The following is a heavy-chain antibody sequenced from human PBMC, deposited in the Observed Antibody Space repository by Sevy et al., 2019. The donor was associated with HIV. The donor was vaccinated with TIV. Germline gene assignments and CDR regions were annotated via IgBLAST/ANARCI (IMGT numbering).Heavy chain of an antibody. J-gene: IGHJ6*02. Sequence: GGSLRLSCAASGFTFSSYSMNWVRQAPGKGLEWVSHISSSSSSIYYADSVKGRFTISRDNAKNSLYLQMNSLRAEDSSVYFCARVSSIYYDRGYFYAMDVWGQGTTVTVSS. V-gene: IGHV3-48*01. CDR3: ARVSSIYYDRGYFYAMDV. CDR2: ISSSSSSI. D-gene: IGHD3-22*01. CDR1: GFTFSSYS.